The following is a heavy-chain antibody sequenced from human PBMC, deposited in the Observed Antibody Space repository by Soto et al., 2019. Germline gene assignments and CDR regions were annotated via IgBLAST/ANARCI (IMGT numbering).Heavy chain of an antibody. Sequence: GGSLRLSCAASGFTFSSYAMSWVRQAPGKGLEWVSAISRSGGSTYYADSVKGRFTTSRDNSKNTLYLLMNSLSAEDTAVNYCAKGHTQHMVRGVSAPYYYYGMEVWCHGTTVTVAS. CDR1: GFTFSSYA. J-gene: IGHJ6*02. CDR3: AKGHTQHMVRGVSAPYYYYGMEV. D-gene: IGHD3-10*01. V-gene: IGHV3-23*01. CDR2: ISRSGGST.